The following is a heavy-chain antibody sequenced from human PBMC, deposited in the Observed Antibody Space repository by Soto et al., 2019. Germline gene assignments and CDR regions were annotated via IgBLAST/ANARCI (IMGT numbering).Heavy chain of an antibody. J-gene: IGHJ4*02. CDR2: ITYDGSFQ. V-gene: IGHV3-30*18. Sequence: GGSRRLSCQASGFNFYNYGMHGVRQAPGKGLEWVAVITYDGSFQYYADSVKGRFTISRDNSKNTLSPHLNTLKPEDTAVYHCAKDRVGGNFYTPTDFWGKGTLVTVSS. CDR1: GFNFYNYG. CDR3: AKDRVGGNFYTPTDF. D-gene: IGHD5-18*01.